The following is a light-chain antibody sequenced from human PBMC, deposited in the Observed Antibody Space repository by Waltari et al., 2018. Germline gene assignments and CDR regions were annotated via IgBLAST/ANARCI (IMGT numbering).Light chain of an antibody. Sequence: EIVMTQSPATLSVSPGERATLSCRASQSVNSKLAWYQQKPGQAPRLLIYGASTRATDIPARFSGSGSGTDFTLTITNLQSEDFAVFHCQQYNNWPLTFGGGTKVEIK. J-gene: IGKJ4*01. CDR1: QSVNSK. CDR2: GAS. CDR3: QQYNNWPLT. V-gene: IGKV3-15*01.